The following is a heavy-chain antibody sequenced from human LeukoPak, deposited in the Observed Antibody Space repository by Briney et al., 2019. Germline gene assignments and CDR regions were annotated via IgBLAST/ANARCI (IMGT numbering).Heavy chain of an antibody. Sequence: ASVKVSCKASGYTFTSYYMHWVRQAPGQGLEWMGIINPSGGSTSYAQKFQGRVTMTRDMSTSTAYMELSRLRSDDTAVYYCARDQRYSYGYFWFDPWGQGTLVTVSS. CDR2: INPSGGST. D-gene: IGHD5-18*01. CDR1: GYTFTSYY. CDR3: ARDQRYSYGYFWFDP. J-gene: IGHJ5*02. V-gene: IGHV1-46*01.